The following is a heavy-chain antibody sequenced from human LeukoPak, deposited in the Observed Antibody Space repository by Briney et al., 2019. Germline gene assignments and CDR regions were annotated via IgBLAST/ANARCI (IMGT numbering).Heavy chain of an antibody. Sequence: SETLSLTCTVSGGSISSSTYYWGWIRQPPGKGLEWIGSVYSSGSTYYNPSLKSRVTISVDTSKNQFSLKLTSVTAADTAVYYCARWAVSGTRWFDPWGQGTLVTVSP. D-gene: IGHD6-19*01. CDR2: VYSSGST. CDR1: GGSISSSTYY. V-gene: IGHV4-39*01. J-gene: IGHJ5*02. CDR3: ARWAVSGTRWFDP.